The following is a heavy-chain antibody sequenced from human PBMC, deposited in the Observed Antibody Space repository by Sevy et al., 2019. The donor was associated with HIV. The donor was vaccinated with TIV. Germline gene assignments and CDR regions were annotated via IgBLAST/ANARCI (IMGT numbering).Heavy chain of an antibody. CDR3: TASMKTDVLRYFDWLEEPPFDH. V-gene: IGHV3-73*01. D-gene: IGHD3-9*01. CDR1: GFSLTTSD. CDR2: IRSRVNSHAT. J-gene: IGHJ4*02. Sequence: GGSLRLSCAASGFSLTTSDMHWVRQASGKGLEWVGRIRSRVNSHATAYAASVKGRFTISRDDSENTAFLQMSSLKTEDTAVYYCTASMKTDVLRYFDWLEEPPFDHWGQGTLVTVSS.